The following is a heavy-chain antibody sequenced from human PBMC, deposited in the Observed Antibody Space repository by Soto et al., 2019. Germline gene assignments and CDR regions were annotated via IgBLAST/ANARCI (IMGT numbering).Heavy chain of an antibody. CDR3: ARPGTHYYYYGMDV. D-gene: IGHD6-13*01. CDR2: IYYTGST. J-gene: IGHJ6*02. V-gene: IGHV4-39*01. Sequence: LSLTCTVSGGSVSSSSYYWGWIRQPPGKGLEWIGTIYYTGSTSYSPSLKRRVTISVDTSKNQFSLKLSSVTAADTAVYYCARPGTHYYYYGMDVWGQGTTVTVSS. CDR1: GGSVSSSSYY.